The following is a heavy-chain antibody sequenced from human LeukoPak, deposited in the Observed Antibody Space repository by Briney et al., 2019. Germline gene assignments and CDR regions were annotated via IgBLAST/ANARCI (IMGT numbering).Heavy chain of an antibody. CDR2: IYSGGET. CDR3: ARNGFSWYFDY. Sequence: GGSLRLSFPASGFTVSSGYMGWVRQAPGKGLEWVSVIYSGGETYYADSVKGRFTISRDNSRNTLYLQMNSLRAEDTAVYYCARNGFSWYFDYWGQGTLVTVSS. V-gene: IGHV3-53*01. CDR1: GFTVSSGY. J-gene: IGHJ4*02. D-gene: IGHD5-18*01.